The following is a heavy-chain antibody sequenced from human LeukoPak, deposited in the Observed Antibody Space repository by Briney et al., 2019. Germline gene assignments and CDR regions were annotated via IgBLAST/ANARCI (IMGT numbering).Heavy chain of an antibody. CDR3: ARGLQETLAWLKALSAFDI. Sequence: ASVKVSCKASGYTFTSYTIHWVRQAPGQRLEWMGWINAGNGNTKYSQKLQGRVTMSTDTSTSTGYMELRSLRSDDTAVYYCARGLQETLAWLKALSAFDIWGQGTMVTVSS. V-gene: IGHV1-3*01. CDR1: GYTFTSYT. J-gene: IGHJ3*02. D-gene: IGHD5-24*01. CDR2: INAGNGNT.